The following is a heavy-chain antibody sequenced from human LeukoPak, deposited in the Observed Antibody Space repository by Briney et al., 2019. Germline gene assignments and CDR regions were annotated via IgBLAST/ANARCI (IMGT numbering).Heavy chain of an antibody. V-gene: IGHV4-30-4*01. J-gene: IGHJ4*02. CDR1: GGSISSGDYY. D-gene: IGHD2-15*01. CDR2: IYYSGST. Sequence: SETLSLTCTVPGGSISSGDYYWSWIRQPPGKGLEWIGYIYYSGSTYYNPSLKSRVTISVDTSKNQFSLKLSSVTAADTAVYYCARGAVVAAIYYFDYWGQGTLVNVSS. CDR3: ARGAVVAAIYYFDY.